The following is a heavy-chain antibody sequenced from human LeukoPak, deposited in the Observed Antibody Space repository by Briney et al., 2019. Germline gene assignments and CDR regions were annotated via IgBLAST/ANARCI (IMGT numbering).Heavy chain of an antibody. Sequence: RGSLRLSCAASGFTFSSYWMSLVRQAPGKGLEWVANIKQDGSEKYYVDSVKGRFTISRDNAKNSLYLQMNSLRAEDTAVYYCARPRPGYYMDVWGKGTTVTVSS. CDR2: IKQDGSEK. V-gene: IGHV3-7*01. CDR1: GFTFSSYW. CDR3: ARPRPGYYMDV. J-gene: IGHJ6*03. D-gene: IGHD1-1*01.